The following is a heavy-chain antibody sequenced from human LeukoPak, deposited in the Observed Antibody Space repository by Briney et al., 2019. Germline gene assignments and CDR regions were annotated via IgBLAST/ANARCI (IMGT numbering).Heavy chain of an antibody. D-gene: IGHD2-2*01. CDR1: GFTVSSNY. J-gene: IGHJ5*02. CDR3: ERDCSSTSRRGGFDP. V-gene: IGHV3-66*01. Sequence: PGGSLRLACAASGFTVSSNYMSWVRQAPGKGLEWVSVIYSGGSTYYADSVKGRFTISRDNSKNTLYPQMNSLRAEDTAVYYCERDCSSTSRRGGFDPWGQGTLVTVSS. CDR2: IYSGGST.